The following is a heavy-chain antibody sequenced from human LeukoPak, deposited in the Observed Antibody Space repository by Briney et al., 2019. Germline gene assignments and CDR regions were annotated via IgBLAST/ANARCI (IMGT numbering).Heavy chain of an antibody. J-gene: IGHJ4*02. V-gene: IGHV5-51*01. CDR1: GYSFTSYW. Sequence: PGESLKISCKGSGYSFTSYWIGWVRQMPGKGLEWMGIIYPGDSDTRYSPSFQGQVIISADKSIITAYLQWNSLKASDSAMYYCARVTSSGWYGDYWGQGTLVTVSS. CDR3: ARVTSSGWYGDY. CDR2: IYPGDSDT. D-gene: IGHD6-19*01.